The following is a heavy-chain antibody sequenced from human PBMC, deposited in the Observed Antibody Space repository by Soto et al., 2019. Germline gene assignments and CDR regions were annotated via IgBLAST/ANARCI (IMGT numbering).Heavy chain of an antibody. CDR1: GGSVSSGVFY. D-gene: IGHD1-1*01. CDR3: AKKGPRLEEGFDS. CDR2: IYYSGSA. J-gene: IGHJ4*02. Sequence: SETLSLTCTVSGGSVSSGVFYWNWIRHPPGRGLEWIGHIYYSGSADYSPSLKSRVTISADTSKNQFSLKLSSVTAADTAVYYCAKKGPRLEEGFDSWGQGILVTVSS. V-gene: IGHV4-61*08.